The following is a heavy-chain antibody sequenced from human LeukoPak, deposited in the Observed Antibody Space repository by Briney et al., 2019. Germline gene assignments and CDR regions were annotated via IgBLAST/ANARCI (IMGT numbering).Heavy chain of an antibody. J-gene: IGHJ5*02. Sequence: GGSLRLSCAASGFTVSSNYMSWVRQAPGKGLEWVSVIYSGGSTYYADSVKGRFTISRDNSKNTLYLQMNSLRAEDTAVYYCARGFRGYLTRFDPWGQGTLVTVSS. D-gene: IGHD3-10*01. V-gene: IGHV3-66*02. CDR2: IYSGGST. CDR1: GFTVSSNY. CDR3: ARGFRGYLTRFDP.